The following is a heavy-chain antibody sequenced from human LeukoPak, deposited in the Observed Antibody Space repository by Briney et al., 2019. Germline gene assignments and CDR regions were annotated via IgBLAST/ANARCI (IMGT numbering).Heavy chain of an antibody. CDR3: ARDQGPYYYDSSGYYDY. CDR1: GGTFSSYA. CDR2: IIPIFGTA. Sequence: SVKVSCKASGGTFSSYAISWVRQAPGQGLEWMGRIIPIFGTANYAQKFQGRVTITTDESTSTAYMELSSLRSGDTAVYYCARDQGPYYYDSSGYYDYWGQGTLVTVSS. V-gene: IGHV1-69*05. J-gene: IGHJ4*02. D-gene: IGHD3-22*01.